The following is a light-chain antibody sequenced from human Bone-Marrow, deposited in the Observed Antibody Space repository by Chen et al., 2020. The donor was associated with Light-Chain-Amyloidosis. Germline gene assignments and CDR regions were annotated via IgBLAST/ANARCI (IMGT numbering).Light chain of an antibody. Sequence: QSALTQPASVSGSPGQSITISCTGTSSDVGGYNYVSWYQQHPGKAPKLMIYDVSNRPSGVSNRFSCSKSGNTTSLTISGLQAEDAADYYCSSYTSSSTLVVFGGGTKLTVL. J-gene: IGLJ2*01. CDR2: DVS. V-gene: IGLV2-14*01. CDR3: SSYTSSSTLVV. CDR1: SSDVGGYNY.